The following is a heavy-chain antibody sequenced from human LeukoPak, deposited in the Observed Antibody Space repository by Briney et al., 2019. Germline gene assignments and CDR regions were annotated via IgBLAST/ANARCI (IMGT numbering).Heavy chain of an antibody. D-gene: IGHD2-2*01. CDR1: GGSISSSSYY. CDR3: ANKVYCSTTSCYPAGY. V-gene: IGHV4-39*07. J-gene: IGHJ4*02. Sequence: SETLSLTCTVSGGSISSSSYYWGWIRQPPGKGLEWIGSIYYSGSTYYNPSLKSRVTISVDTSNNQFSLDLNSVTAADTAVYYCANKVYCSTTSCYPAGYWGQGTLVTVSS. CDR2: IYYSGST.